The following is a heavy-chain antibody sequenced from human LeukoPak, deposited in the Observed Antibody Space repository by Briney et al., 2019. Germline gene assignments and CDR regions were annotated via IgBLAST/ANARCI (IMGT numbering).Heavy chain of an antibody. J-gene: IGHJ4*02. CDR1: GGSISSSNW. CDR3: ARAVRNGPYYFDY. CDR2: IYHSGST. V-gene: IGHV4-4*02. Sequence: PSETLSLTCAVSGGSISSSNWWSWVRQPPGKGLEWIGEIYHSGSTNYNPSLKSRVTISVDKSKNQFSLKLSSVTAADTAVYYCARAVRNGPYYFDYWGQGTLVTVSS. D-gene: IGHD2-8*01.